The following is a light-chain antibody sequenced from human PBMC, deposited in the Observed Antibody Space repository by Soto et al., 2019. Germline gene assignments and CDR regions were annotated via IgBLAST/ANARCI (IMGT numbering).Light chain of an antibody. CDR3: QQYGSSPWT. CDR2: GAS. V-gene: IGKV3-20*01. CDR1: QSVSSSY. J-gene: IGKJ1*01. Sequence: EMVLTQSPGTLSLSPGERATLSCRASQSVSSSYLAWYQQKPGQAPRLLIYGASSRATGIPDRFSGSGSGTDFTLTISRLEPADCAVYYSQQYGSSPWTFGQGNKVEIK.